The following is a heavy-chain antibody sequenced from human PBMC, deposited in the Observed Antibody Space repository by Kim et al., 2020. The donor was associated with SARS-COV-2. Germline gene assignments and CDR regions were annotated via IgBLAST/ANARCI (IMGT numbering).Heavy chain of an antibody. J-gene: IGHJ6*02. Sequence: SVKVSCKASGGTFTTYAISWVRQAPGQGLEWMGRIIPILSAANYAQKFQGRVTITADKRTSTAYMELSSLRSEDTAVYYCARTYYYDSSGEYYVEGDYHYGMDVWGQGTTVTVSS. CDR3: ARTYYYDSSGEYYVEGDYHYGMDV. CDR2: IIPILSAA. V-gene: IGHV1-69*04. CDR1: GGTFTTYA. D-gene: IGHD3-22*01.